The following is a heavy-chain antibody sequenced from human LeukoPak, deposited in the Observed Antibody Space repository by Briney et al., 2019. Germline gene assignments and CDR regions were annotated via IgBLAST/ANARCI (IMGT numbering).Heavy chain of an antibody. CDR1: GYTFTSYY. CDR2: MNPNSGNT. V-gene: IGHV1-8*02. J-gene: IGHJ4*02. D-gene: IGHD3-22*01. CDR3: ARGRGEYYYDSSGYYYFDY. Sequence: GASVKVSCKASGYTFTSYYMHWVRQAPGQGLEWMGWMNPNSGNTGYAQKFQGRVTMTRNTSISTAYMELSSLRSEDTAVYYCARGRGEYYYDSSGYYYFDYWGQGTLVTVSS.